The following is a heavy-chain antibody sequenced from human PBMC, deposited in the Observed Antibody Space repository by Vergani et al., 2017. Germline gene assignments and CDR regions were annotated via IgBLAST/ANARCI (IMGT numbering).Heavy chain of an antibody. CDR3: ARGPTGELDAFDI. CDR1: GFTVSSNY. J-gene: IGHJ3*02. D-gene: IGHD7-27*01. CDR2: IYSGGST. V-gene: IGHV3-53*01. Sequence: EVQLVESGGGLIQPGGSLRLSCAASGFTVSSNYMSWVRQAPGKGLEWVSVIYSGGSTYYADSVKGRFTISRANSKNTLYLQMNSLRAEDTAVYYCARGPTGELDAFDIWGQGTMVTVSS.